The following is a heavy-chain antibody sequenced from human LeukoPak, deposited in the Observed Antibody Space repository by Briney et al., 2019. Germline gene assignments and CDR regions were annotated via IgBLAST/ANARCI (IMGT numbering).Heavy chain of an antibody. Sequence: GGSLRLSCAASGFTFSSYDMHWVRQATGKGLEWVSAIGTAGDTYYPGSVKGRFTISRENAKNSLYLQMNSLRVEDTAVYYCARAPTVTHYYDYWGQGTLVTISP. V-gene: IGHV3-13*01. D-gene: IGHD4-17*01. CDR2: IGTAGDT. CDR3: ARAPTVTHYYDY. CDR1: GFTFSSYD. J-gene: IGHJ4*02.